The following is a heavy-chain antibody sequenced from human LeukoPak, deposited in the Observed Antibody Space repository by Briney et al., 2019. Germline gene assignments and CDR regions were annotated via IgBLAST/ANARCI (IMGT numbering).Heavy chain of an antibody. J-gene: IGHJ6*02. CDR1: GFTFSSYA. Sequence: GGSLRLSCAASGFTFSSYAMTWVRQAPGKGLEWVSVISGSDGSTYCADSVKGRFTISRDNSRNTLHLQMNSLRAEDTAVYYCAKDKRYYDSSGSPYYYYGMDVWGQGTTVTVSS. CDR3: AKDKRYYDSSGSPYYYYGMDV. CDR2: ISGSDGST. V-gene: IGHV3-23*01. D-gene: IGHD3-22*01.